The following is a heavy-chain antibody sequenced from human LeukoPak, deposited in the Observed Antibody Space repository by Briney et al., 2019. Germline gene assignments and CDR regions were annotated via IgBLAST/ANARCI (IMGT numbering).Heavy chain of an antibody. D-gene: IGHD2-2*01. J-gene: IGHJ5*02. CDR1: GDSINNDY. CDR3: ARGGDPYCSGTSCWRWFDP. Sequence: SETLSLTCTVSGDSINNDYWTWIRQPAGKGLEWIGRIYTSGSTNYNPSLRSRVTMSVDTSKNQFSLKLTSVTAADTAVYYCARGGDPYCSGTSCWRWFDPWGQGTLVTVSS. CDR2: IYTSGST. V-gene: IGHV4-4*07.